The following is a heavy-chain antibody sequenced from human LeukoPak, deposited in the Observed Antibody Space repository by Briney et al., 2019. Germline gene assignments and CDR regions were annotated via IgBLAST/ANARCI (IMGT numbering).Heavy chain of an antibody. D-gene: IGHD5-24*01. J-gene: IGHJ4*02. CDR1: GGSISSSSYY. CDR2: IYYSGST. V-gene: IGHV4-39*07. CDR3: ARSQRGEMATILPDY. Sequence: SETLSLTCTVSGGSISSSSYYWGWIRQPPGKGLEWIGSIYYSGSTYYNPSLKSRVTISVDTSKNQFSLKLSSVTAADTAVYYCARSQRGEMATILPDYWGQGTLVTVSS.